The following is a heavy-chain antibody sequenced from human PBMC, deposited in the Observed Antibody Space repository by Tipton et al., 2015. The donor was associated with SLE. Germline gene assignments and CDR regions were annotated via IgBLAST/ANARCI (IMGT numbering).Heavy chain of an antibody. CDR3: VRGGFGSGLDC. J-gene: IGHJ4*02. CDR2: ISSSGSTI. D-gene: IGHD3-10*01. CDR1: GFTFSSYE. Sequence: SLRLSCAASGFTFSSYEMNWVRQAPGKGLECVSYISSSGSTIYYADSVKGRFTISRDNAKNAVYLQMNSLRAEDTAVYYCVRGGFGSGLDCWGQGTLVTVSP. V-gene: IGHV3-48*03.